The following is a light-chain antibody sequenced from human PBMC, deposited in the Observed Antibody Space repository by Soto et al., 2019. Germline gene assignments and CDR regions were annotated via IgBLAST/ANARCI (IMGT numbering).Light chain of an antibody. CDR2: AAS. CDR3: LQDYDYPRT. J-gene: IGKJ1*01. V-gene: IGKV1-6*01. Sequence: AIQMTQSPSSLSAFVGDRVTITCRASQVIKNDLGWYQQKPGKAPKLLIYAASSLHSGVPSRFSGSGSGTDFTLTIGSLQPEDFATYYCLQDYDYPRTFGQGTKVEIK. CDR1: QVIKND.